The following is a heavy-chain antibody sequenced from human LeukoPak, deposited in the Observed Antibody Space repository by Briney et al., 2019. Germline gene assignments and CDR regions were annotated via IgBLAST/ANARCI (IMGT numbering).Heavy chain of an antibody. V-gene: IGHV4-34*04. CDR2: INHSGYT. Sequence: PSETLSLTCVVSGVSFNDYYWSWVRQTPGKGLEWIGEINHSGYTNDSPSLKSRATLSIDTSRKQFSLNLRSVTVADTGIYYCTRMTTGHDYWGQGTLVTVSS. CDR1: GVSFNDYY. CDR3: TRMTTGHDY. J-gene: IGHJ4*02. D-gene: IGHD4-17*01.